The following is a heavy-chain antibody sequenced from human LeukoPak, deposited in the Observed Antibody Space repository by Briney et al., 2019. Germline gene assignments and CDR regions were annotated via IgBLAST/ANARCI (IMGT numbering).Heavy chain of an antibody. CDR2: ISYDGSNK. J-gene: IGHJ4*02. CDR3: AKDHVPLFDY. D-gene: IGHD2-2*01. Sequence: PGGSLRLSCAASGFTFSSYGMHWVRQAPGKGLEWVAVISYDGSNKYYADSVKGRFTISRDNSKNTLYLQMNSLRAEDTAVYYCAKDHVPLFDYWGQGTLVTASS. V-gene: IGHV3-30*18. CDR1: GFTFSSYG.